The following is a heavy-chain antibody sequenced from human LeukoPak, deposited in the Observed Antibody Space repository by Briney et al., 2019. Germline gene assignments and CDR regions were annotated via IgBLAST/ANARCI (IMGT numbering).Heavy chain of an antibody. V-gene: IGHV3-73*01. CDR1: GFTFSGSA. CDR2: IRSKANSYAT. J-gene: IGHJ3*02. D-gene: IGHD4-17*01. Sequence: GGSLRRSGAASGFTFSGSAMHWVRQASGNGLEWVGRIRSKANSYATAYAASVKGRFTISRDDSKNTAYLQMNSLKTEDTAVYYYTRKYGDYLLDAFDIWGQGTMVTVSS. CDR3: TRKYGDYLLDAFDI.